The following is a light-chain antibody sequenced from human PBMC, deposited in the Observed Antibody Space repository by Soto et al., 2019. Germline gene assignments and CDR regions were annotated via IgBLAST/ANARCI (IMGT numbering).Light chain of an antibody. CDR3: QQYNSYSGFT. CDR1: QSISSW. CDR2: KAS. V-gene: IGKV1-5*03. Sequence: DIQMTQSPSTLSASVGDRVTITCRASQSISSWLAWYQQKPGKAPKLLIYKASSLESGVPSRFSGSGSGTEFTLTISSLQPDDFATYYCQQYNSYSGFTFGPGIKVDSK. J-gene: IGKJ3*01.